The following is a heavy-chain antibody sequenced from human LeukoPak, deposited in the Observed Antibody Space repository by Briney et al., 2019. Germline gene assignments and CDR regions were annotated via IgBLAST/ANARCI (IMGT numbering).Heavy chain of an antibody. CDR2: ISGSGGST. V-gene: IGHV3-23*01. D-gene: IGHD7-27*01. CDR3: ARRPAKLGGGLDS. J-gene: IGHJ5*01. CDR1: GFTFSSYG. Sequence: GGSLRLSCAASGFTFSSYGMSWVRQAPGKGLEWVSAISGSGGSTYYADSVKGRFTISRDNSKNTLYLQMNSLKASDTALYYCARRPAKLGGGLDSWGQGTLVTVSS.